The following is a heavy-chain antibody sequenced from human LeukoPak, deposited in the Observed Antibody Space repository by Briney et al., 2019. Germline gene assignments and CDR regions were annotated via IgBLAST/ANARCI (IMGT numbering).Heavy chain of an antibody. D-gene: IGHD6-13*01. Sequence: ASVKVSCKASGYTFTSYAMHWVRQAPGQRLEWMGWINAGNGNTKYSQKFQGRVTITRDTSASTAYMELSSLRPEDTAVYYCARDEGRQLGDYWGQGTLVTASS. CDR2: INAGNGNT. CDR3: ARDEGRQLGDY. J-gene: IGHJ4*02. CDR1: GYTFTSYA. V-gene: IGHV1-3*01.